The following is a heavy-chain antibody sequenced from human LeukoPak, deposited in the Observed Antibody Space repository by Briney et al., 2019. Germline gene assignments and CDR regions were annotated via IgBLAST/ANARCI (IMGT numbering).Heavy chain of an antibody. CDR2: FDPEDGET. J-gene: IGHJ4*02. CDR1: GYTFTGYY. D-gene: IGHD4-11*01. V-gene: IGHV1-24*01. Sequence: GASVKVSCKASGYTFTGYYMHWVRQAPGKGLEWMGGFDPEDGETIYAQKFQGRVTMTEDTSTDTAYMELSSLRSEDTAVYYCATVSVSDYLGMYYFDYWGQGTLVTVSS. CDR3: ATVSVSDYLGMYYFDY.